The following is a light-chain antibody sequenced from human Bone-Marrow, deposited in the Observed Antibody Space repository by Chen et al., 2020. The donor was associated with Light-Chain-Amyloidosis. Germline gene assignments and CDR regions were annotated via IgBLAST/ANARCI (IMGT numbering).Light chain of an antibody. V-gene: IGLV1-40*01. J-gene: IGLJ2*01. CDR2: GNN. Sequence: QSVLTQPPSVSGAPGQRVIISCTGSSSNIGAGHDVHWYQQLPGTAPKLLIYGNNNRPSGVPDRCSGSKSGTSASLAITGLQAEDEADYYCQSYDSRQSALFGGGTKLTVL. CDR3: QSYDSRQSAL. CDR1: SSNIGAGHD.